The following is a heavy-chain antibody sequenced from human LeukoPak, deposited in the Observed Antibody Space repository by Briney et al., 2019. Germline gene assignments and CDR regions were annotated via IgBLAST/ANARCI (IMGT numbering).Heavy chain of an antibody. D-gene: IGHD3-16*01. J-gene: IGHJ6*02. Sequence: SETLSLTCTVSGGSISGFYWTWIRQPPGKGLEWIGQIYYTGSADYNPSLKSLITISVDTSKNQISLMVRSVTAADTAVYHCARFGVNYDMDVWGQGTTVTVSS. CDR2: IYYTGSA. V-gene: IGHV4-59*01. CDR1: GGSISGFY. CDR3: ARFGVNYDMDV.